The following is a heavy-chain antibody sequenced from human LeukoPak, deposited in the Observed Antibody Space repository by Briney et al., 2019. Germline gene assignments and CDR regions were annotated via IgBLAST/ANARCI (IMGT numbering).Heavy chain of an antibody. CDR2: INHSGTT. V-gene: IGHV4-39*01. Sequence: SETLSLTCTVSGGSINTYSYYWGWIRQPPGKGLEWIGSINHSGTTYYNPSLKSRVTISVDTSKNQFSLKVTSVTTADTAVYYCARGMGWFDPWGQGTLVTVSS. D-gene: IGHD5-24*01. J-gene: IGHJ5*02. CDR1: GGSINTYSYY. CDR3: ARGMGWFDP.